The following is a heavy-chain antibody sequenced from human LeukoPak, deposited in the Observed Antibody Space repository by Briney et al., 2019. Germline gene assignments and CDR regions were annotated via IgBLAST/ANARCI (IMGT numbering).Heavy chain of an antibody. CDR1: GYTFTRYD. CDR3: ARGVITMIVVVKYYYYMDV. J-gene: IGHJ6*03. CDR2: MNPNSGNT. V-gene: IGHV1-8*01. D-gene: IGHD3-22*01. Sequence: ASVKVSCKASGYTFTRYDINWVRQATGQGLEWMGWMNPNSGNTGYAQKFQGRVTMTRNSSISTAYMELSSLRSEDTAVYYCARGVITMIVVVKYYYYMDVWGKGTTVTVSS.